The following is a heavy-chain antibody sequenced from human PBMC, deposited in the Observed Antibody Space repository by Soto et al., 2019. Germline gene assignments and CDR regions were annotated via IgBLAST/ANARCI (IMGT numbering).Heavy chain of an antibody. V-gene: IGHV1-18*01. D-gene: IGHD1-26*01. J-gene: IGHJ6*02. CDR2: ISAYNGNT. CDR3: ARDLGVGATLLPGYYYYGMDV. Sequence: ASVKVSCKASGYTFTSYGISWVRQAPGQGLEWMGWISAYNGNTNYAQKFQGWVTMTRDTSISTAYMELSRLRSDDTAVYYCARDLGVGATLLPGYYYYGMDVWGQGTTVTVSS. CDR1: GYTFTSYG.